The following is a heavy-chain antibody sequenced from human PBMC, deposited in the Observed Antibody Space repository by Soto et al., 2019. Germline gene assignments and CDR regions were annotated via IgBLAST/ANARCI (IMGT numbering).Heavy chain of an antibody. J-gene: IGHJ4*02. CDR2: ISAYNGNT. CDR3: ARGLAPYYFDY. D-gene: IGHD6-19*01. CDR1: GYTFTSYG. V-gene: IGHV1-18*01. Sequence: ASVKVSCKASGYTFTSYGISWVRQTPGQGLEWMGWISAYNGNTNYAQKLQGRVTMTTDTSTSTAYMELSSLRSEDTAVYYCARGLAPYYFDYWGQGTLVTVSS.